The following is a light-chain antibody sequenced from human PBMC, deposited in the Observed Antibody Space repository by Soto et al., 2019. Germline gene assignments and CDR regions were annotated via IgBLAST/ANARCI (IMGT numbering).Light chain of an antibody. CDR1: QSVSSSF. CDR2: GAS. Sequence: EIVLTQSPGILSLSPGERATLSCRASQSVSSSFLDWYQQKPGQAPRLLIYGASSRATGIPDRFSGSGSGTDFTLTISGLEPEDFAVYYCQQYGSSPSALTFGGGTKVDIK. CDR3: QQYGSSPSALT. J-gene: IGKJ4*01. V-gene: IGKV3-20*01.